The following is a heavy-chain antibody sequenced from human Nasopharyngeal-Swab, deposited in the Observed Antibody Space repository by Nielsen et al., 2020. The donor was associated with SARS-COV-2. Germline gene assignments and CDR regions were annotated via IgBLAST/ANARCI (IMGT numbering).Heavy chain of an antibody. D-gene: IGHD6-6*01. CDR2: IYFSGYT. V-gene: IGHV4-4*07. CDR3: ARDAQAARQFDY. J-gene: IGHJ4*02. Sequence: WIRRPPGKGLEWIGRIYFSGYTNYSPSLKSRVTMSEDTSKNQFSLTLTSVTAADTAVYFCARDAQAARQFDYWGQGALVTVSS.